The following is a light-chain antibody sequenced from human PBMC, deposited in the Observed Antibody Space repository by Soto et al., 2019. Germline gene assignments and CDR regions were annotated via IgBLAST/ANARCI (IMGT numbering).Light chain of an antibody. CDR3: QQYYSTPIT. CDR2: WAS. CDR1: QSVLYSSNNKNY. V-gene: IGKV4-1*01. Sequence: DIVMTQSPYSLSLSLGSSSTINCKSNQSVLYSSNNKNYLAWYQQKPGQPPKLLIYWASTRESGVPDRFSGSGSGTDFTLTISSLQAEDVAVYYCQQYYSTPITFGQGTRLEIK. J-gene: IGKJ5*01.